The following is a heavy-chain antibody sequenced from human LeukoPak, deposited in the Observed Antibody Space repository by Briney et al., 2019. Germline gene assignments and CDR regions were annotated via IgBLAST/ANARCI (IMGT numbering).Heavy chain of an antibody. CDR1: GFTFSSYA. J-gene: IGHJ3*01. CDR3: ARRGGASGWGAFDV. D-gene: IGHD6-25*01. V-gene: IGHV3-23*01. Sequence: QPGGSLRLSCAASGFTFSSYAMSWVRQAPGKGLEWVSAISGSGGSTYYADSVKGRFTISRDNSKNTLYLQMNSLRAEDTAVYYCARRGGASGWGAFDVWGQGTVVTVSS. CDR2: ISGSGGST.